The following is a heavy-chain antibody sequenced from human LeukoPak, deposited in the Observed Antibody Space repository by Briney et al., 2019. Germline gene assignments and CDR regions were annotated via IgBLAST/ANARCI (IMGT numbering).Heavy chain of an antibody. D-gene: IGHD4-17*01. Sequence: SETLSLTCAVYGGSFSGYYWSWIRQLPGKGLEWIGEINHSGSTNYNPSLKSRVTISVDTSKNQFSLKLSSVTAADTAVYYCARLYGDYDARYGMDVWGQGTTVTVSS. CDR2: INHSGST. J-gene: IGHJ6*02. V-gene: IGHV4-34*01. CDR3: ARLYGDYDARYGMDV. CDR1: GGSFSGYY.